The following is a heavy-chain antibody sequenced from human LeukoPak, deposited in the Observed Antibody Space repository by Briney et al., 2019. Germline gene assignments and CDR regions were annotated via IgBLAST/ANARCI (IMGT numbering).Heavy chain of an antibody. J-gene: IGHJ4*02. D-gene: IGHD2-2*01. CDR3: ARDVRYCSSTSCAINDY. Sequence: PGGSLRLSCAASGFTFSSYWMSWVRQAPGKGLEWVANIKQDGSEKYYMDSVKGRFTISRDNAKNSLYLQMNSLRAEDTAVYYCARDVRYCSSTSCAINDYWGQGTLVTVSS. CDR2: IKQDGSEK. CDR1: GFTFSSYW. V-gene: IGHV3-7*03.